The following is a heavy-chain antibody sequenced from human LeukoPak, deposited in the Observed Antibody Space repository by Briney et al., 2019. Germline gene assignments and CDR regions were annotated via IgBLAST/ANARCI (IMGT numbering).Heavy chain of an antibody. V-gene: IGHV3-23*01. D-gene: IGHD3-22*01. CDR1: GFTFSSYA. J-gene: IGHJ4*02. CDR3: ANKRAYSSGYNY. Sequence: PGGSLRLSCAASGFTFSSYAMSWVRQAPGKGLEWVSAISGSGGSTYYADSVKGRFTISRDNSKNTLYLQVNSLRAEDTAVYYCANKRAYSSGYNYWGQGTLVTVSS. CDR2: ISGSGGST.